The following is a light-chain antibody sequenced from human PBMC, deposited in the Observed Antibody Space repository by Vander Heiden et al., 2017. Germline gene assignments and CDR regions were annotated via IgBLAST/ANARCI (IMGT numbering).Light chain of an antibody. Sequence: DIQMTQSRYSLSASVGDRVIITCQASQDISNDLKWYQQKPGKAPKLLIYDASNLETVVPSRFSGSGSGTDFTFTISSLRPEDIATYYCQQYDNLPFTFGQGTKLEI. CDR2: DAS. CDR1: QDISND. V-gene: IGKV1-33*01. J-gene: IGKJ2*01. CDR3: QQYDNLPFT.